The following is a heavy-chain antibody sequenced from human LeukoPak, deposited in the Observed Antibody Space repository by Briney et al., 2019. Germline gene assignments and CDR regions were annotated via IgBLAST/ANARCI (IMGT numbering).Heavy chain of an antibody. CDR3: AKAPVTTCRGAYSYPFDY. CDR1: GFTSSSYG. D-gene: IGHD2-15*01. Sequence: GGSLRLSCAAYGFTSSSYGMSWSRHAPGKGLEWFSDTSGSGGSTYYADSVKGRFTISRDSSKNTLFLQMNRLRPEDAAVYYCAKAPVTTCRGAYSYPFDYWGQGTLVTVSS. J-gene: IGHJ4*02. CDR2: TSGSGGST. V-gene: IGHV3-23*01.